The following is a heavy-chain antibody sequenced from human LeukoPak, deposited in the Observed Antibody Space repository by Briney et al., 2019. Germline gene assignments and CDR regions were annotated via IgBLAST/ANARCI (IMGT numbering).Heavy chain of an antibody. CDR3: AKGPVTIFGVVTLDAFDI. CDR2: IRYDGSNK. V-gene: IGHV3-30*02. J-gene: IGHJ3*02. CDR1: GFTFSSYG. Sequence: GGSLRLSCAASGFTFSSYGMHWVRQAPGKGLEWVAFIRYDGSNKYYADSVKGRFTISRDNSKNTLYLQMNSLRAEDTAVYYCAKGPVTIFGVVTLDAFDIWGQGTMVTVSS. D-gene: IGHD3-3*01.